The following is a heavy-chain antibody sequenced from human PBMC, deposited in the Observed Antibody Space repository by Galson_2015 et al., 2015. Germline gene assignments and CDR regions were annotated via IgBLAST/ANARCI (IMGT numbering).Heavy chain of an antibody. V-gene: IGHV1-69*13. Sequence: SVKVSCKASGGTFSSYAISWVRQAPGQGLEWMGGIIPIFGTANYAQKFQGRVTITADESTSTAYMELSSLRSEDTAVYYCARDWNAHYGMDVWGQGTTVTVSS. J-gene: IGHJ6*02. CDR3: ARDWNAHYGMDV. CDR1: GGTFSSYA. CDR2: IIPIFGTA. D-gene: IGHD1-1*01.